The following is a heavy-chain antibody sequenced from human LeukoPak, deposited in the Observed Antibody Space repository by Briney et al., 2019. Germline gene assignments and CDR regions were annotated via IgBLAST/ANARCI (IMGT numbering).Heavy chain of an antibody. D-gene: IGHD3-10*01. CDR2: ISGSGGST. CDR3: AKYYDYYGSGSYGDY. V-gene: IGHV3-23*01. CDR1: GFTFSSYS. Sequence: GGSLRLSCAASGFTFSSYSMTWVRQAPGKGLEWVSAISGSGGSTYYADSVKGRFTISRDNSKNTLYLQMNSLRAEDTAVYYCAKYYDYYGSGSYGDYWGQGTLVTVSS. J-gene: IGHJ4*02.